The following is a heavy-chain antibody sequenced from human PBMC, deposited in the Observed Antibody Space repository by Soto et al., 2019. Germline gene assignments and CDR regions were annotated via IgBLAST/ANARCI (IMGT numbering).Heavy chain of an antibody. CDR3: ATGKMATISFDY. CDR1: GFSFSDYY. Sequence: QVQLVESGGGLVKPGGSLRLSCAASGFSFSDYYMTWIRQAPGKGLEWISYISSTGRGTGSTIYYSDSVRGRFTVSRDNAKKSLVLQMNILRAEDTAVYYCATGKMATISFDYWGQGTLVTVSS. V-gene: IGHV3-11*01. CDR2: ISSTGRGTGSTI. J-gene: IGHJ4*02. D-gene: IGHD5-12*01.